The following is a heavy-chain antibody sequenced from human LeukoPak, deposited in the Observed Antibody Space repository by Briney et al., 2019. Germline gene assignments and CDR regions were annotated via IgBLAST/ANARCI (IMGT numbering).Heavy chain of an antibody. CDR2: ISSSSSYI. D-gene: IGHD6-19*01. Sequence: GGSLRLSCAASGFTFSSYSMNWVRQAPGKGLEWVSSISSSSSYIYYADSVKGRFTISRDNAKNSLYLQMNSLRAEDTAVYYCARTFSSGWGVVPYYYYMDVWGKGTTVTVSS. V-gene: IGHV3-21*01. CDR3: ARTFSSGWGVVPYYYYMDV. CDR1: GFTFSSYS. J-gene: IGHJ6*03.